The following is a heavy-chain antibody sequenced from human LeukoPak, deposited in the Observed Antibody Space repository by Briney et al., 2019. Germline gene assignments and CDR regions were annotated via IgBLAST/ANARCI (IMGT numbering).Heavy chain of an antibody. CDR2: IWYDGSNK. J-gene: IGHJ3*02. D-gene: IGHD6-19*01. CDR3: PKDRESGWYPYAFDI. Sequence: PGRSLRLSCAASGFTFSSYGMHWVRQAPGKWLEWVAVIWYDGSNKYYADSVKGRFTISRDNSKNTLYLQMNSLRAEDTAVYYCPKDRESGWYPYAFDIWGQGIMVTVSS. CDR1: GFTFSSYG. V-gene: IGHV3-33*06.